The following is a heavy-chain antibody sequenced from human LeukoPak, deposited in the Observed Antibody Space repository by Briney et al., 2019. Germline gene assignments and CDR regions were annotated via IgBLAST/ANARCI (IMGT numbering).Heavy chain of an antibody. D-gene: IGHD3-22*01. CDR2: IKQDESEK. V-gene: IGHV3-7*01. CDR1: GFTFSRYW. Sequence: GGSLRLSCAASGFTFSRYWMNWVRRAPGKGLEWVANIKQDESEKYYVDSVKGRFTISRDKAKNSLYLQMNSLRAEDTAVCYCALGRHYYDSSGYPKPGFDYWGQGTLVTVSS. J-gene: IGHJ4*02. CDR3: ALGRHYYDSSGYPKPGFDY.